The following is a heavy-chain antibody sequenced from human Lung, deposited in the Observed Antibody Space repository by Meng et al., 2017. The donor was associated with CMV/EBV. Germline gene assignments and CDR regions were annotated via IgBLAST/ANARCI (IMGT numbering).Heavy chain of an antibody. D-gene: IGHD2-8*01. J-gene: IGHJ4*02. CDR1: GFTFSSSA. CDR2: IAHDGSAK. V-gene: IGHV3-30*02. CDR3: AKDLYYSFDY. Sequence: VESGGGVVHHGGFLRLSLAALGFTFSSSAMHWVRQPPGKGLEWVSFIAHDGSAKTYTDSVKGRFTISRDDSENTVYLEMNSLRVEDTAVYYCAKDLYYSFDYWGQGTLVTVSS.